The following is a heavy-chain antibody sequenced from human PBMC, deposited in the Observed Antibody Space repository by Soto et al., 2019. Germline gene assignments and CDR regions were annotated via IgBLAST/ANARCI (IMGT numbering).Heavy chain of an antibody. D-gene: IGHD6-19*01. CDR2: ISSSGSTI. CDR3: XRDQYSGWTTYYYGMDV. CDR1: GFTFSSYE. Sequence: GGSLRLSCTASGFTFSSYEMNWVRQAPGKGLEWVSYISSSGSTIYYADSVKGRFTISRDNAKNSLYLQMNSLRAEDTAVYYCXRDQYSGWTTYYYGMDVWGQGTTVTVSS. V-gene: IGHV3-48*03. J-gene: IGHJ6*02.